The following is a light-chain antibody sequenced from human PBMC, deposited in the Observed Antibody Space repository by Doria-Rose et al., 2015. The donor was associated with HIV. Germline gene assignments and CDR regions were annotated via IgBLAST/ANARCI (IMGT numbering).Light chain of an antibody. CDR3: HQYGTSWT. J-gene: IGKJ1*01. CDR2: DGS. Sequence: EIVLTQSPGTLSLSPGERATLSCRASQSFSSTYLAWYQQKPGQAPSLLIYDGSTRATGIPDRFCASGSGTDSTLTINRLEPEDFALYYCHQYGTSWTFGQGTKVEI. V-gene: IGKV3-20*01. CDR1: QSFSSTY.